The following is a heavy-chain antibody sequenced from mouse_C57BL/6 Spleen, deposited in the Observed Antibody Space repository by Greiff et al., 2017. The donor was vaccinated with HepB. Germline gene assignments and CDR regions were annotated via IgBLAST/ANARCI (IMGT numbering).Heavy chain of an antibody. J-gene: IGHJ3*01. D-gene: IGHD5-1*01. CDR1: GYSFTGYY. CDR3: ARLGEYAWFAY. CDR2: INPSTGGT. V-gene: IGHV1-42*01. Sequence: VQLQQSGPELVKPGASVEISCKASGYSFTGYYMNWVKQSPEKSLEWIGEINPSTGGTTYNQKFKAKATLTVDKSSSTAYMQLKSLTSEDSAVYYCARLGEYAWFAYWGQGTLVTVSA.